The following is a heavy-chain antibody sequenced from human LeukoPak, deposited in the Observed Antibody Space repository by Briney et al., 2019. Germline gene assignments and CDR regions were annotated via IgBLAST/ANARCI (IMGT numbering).Heavy chain of an antibody. CDR1: GFTFSNAW. D-gene: IGHD5-24*01. Sequence: SGGSLRLSCAASGFTFSNAWMSWVRQAPGKGLEWVANIKGDGSEKYYVDSVKGRFNIARDNAKNSVYLQMNSLRAEDTAVYYCARDRRDGYNLLDYWGQGTLVTVSS. CDR2: IKGDGSEK. J-gene: IGHJ4*02. CDR3: ARDRRDGYNLLDY. V-gene: IGHV3-7*01.